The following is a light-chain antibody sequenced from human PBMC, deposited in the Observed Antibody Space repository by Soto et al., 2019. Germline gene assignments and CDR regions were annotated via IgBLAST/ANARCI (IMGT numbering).Light chain of an antibody. J-gene: IGKJ4*01. Sequence: DIQMPQSPSTLSASVVDRFTITVRASQSISSWLAWYQQKPGKAPKLLIYDASSLESGVPSRFSGSRSGTEFTLSISSLQPDDLATYYCQQYNSYLVTFGEGTKVDIK. CDR2: DAS. CDR3: QQYNSYLVT. CDR1: QSISSW. V-gene: IGKV1-5*01.